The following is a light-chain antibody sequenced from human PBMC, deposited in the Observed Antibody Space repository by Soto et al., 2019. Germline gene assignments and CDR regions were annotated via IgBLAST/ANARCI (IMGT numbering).Light chain of an antibody. CDR2: DVS. V-gene: IGLV2-11*01. CDR1: SSDVGAYNY. Sequence: QSALTQPRSVSGSPGQSVTISCTGTSSDVGAYNYVSWYQQHPGKAPKLMIYDVSKWPSGVPDRFSGSKSGNTASLTISGLQAEDEADYYCCSYAGSYTYVFGTGTKVTFL. J-gene: IGLJ1*01. CDR3: CSYAGSYTYV.